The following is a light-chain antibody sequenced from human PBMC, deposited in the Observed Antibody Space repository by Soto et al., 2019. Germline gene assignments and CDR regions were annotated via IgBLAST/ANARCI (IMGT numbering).Light chain of an antibody. CDR3: QQYINWPPWT. V-gene: IGKV3-15*01. J-gene: IGKJ1*01. CDR1: QSVSIY. CDR2: GAS. Sequence: EIVMTQSPATLSVSPGERATLSCRASQSVSIYLAWYQQKPGQAPRLLIHGASTRATGGPARFSGSGSGTEFTLTISSLQSEDFAVYYCQQYINWPPWTFGQGTKVEIK.